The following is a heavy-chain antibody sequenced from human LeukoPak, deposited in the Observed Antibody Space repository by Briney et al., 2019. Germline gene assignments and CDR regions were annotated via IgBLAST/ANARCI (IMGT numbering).Heavy chain of an antibody. CDR3: ATSDSYHWLLEY. CDR1: GINTNDYY. CDR2: IFRGNK. J-gene: IGHJ4*02. V-gene: IGHV3-53*01. D-gene: IGHD6-19*01. Sequence: GGSLLLSCEFSGINTNDYYISWVRQAPGKGREWVSLIFRGNKHYRDSVGGRFTISRDDSTSTVSTVHLQMNSLRAEDTAVYFCATSDSYHWLLEYWGQGTLVTVSS.